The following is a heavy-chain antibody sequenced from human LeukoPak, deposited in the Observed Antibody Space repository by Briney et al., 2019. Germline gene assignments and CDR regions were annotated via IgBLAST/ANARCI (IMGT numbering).Heavy chain of an antibody. CDR1: GFTFSSYE. CDR3: ARDQRSSSWYMRAFDY. J-gene: IGHJ4*02. Sequence: GGSLRLSCAASGFTFSSYEMNWVRQAPGKGLEWVSYISSSGSTIYYADSVKGRFTISRDNAKNSLYLQMNSLRAEDTAVYYCARDQRSSSWYMRAFDYWGQGTLVTVSS. CDR2: ISSSGSTI. D-gene: IGHD6-13*01. V-gene: IGHV3-48*03.